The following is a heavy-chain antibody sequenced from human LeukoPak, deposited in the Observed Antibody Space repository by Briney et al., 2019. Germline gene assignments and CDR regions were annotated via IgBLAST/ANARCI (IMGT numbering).Heavy chain of an antibody. CDR1: GFTFSRYA. V-gene: IGHV3-23*01. CDR3: AKSPSGVVVPADWFDP. Sequence: GGSLRLSCAASGFTFSRYAMNWVRQAPGKGLEWVSAISGSGDTTYYADSVKGRFTISRDNSKNTLYLQMNSLRAADTAVYYCAKSPSGVVVPADWFDPWGQGTLVTVSS. D-gene: IGHD2-2*01. J-gene: IGHJ5*02. CDR2: ISGSGDTT.